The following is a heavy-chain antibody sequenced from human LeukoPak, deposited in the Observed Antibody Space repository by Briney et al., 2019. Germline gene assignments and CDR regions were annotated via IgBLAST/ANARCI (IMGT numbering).Heavy chain of an antibody. CDR3: ASAPLGYYDSSGYYLEDY. Sequence: GGSLRLSCAASGFTVSSNYMSWVRQAPGKGLEWVSVIYSGGSTYYADSVKGRFTISRDNSKNTLYLQMNSLRAEDTAVYYCASAPLGYYDSSGYYLEDYWGQGTLVTVSS. CDR1: GFTVSSNY. D-gene: IGHD3-22*01. CDR2: IYSGGST. J-gene: IGHJ4*02. V-gene: IGHV3-66*01.